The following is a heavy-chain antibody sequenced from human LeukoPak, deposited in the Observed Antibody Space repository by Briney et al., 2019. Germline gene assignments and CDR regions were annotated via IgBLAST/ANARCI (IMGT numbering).Heavy chain of an antibody. CDR1: RFTFSSYS. CDR3: ARDNSVGDYAWWFDP. Sequence: PGGSLRLSCAASRFTFSSYSMNWVRQAPGKGLEWVSSISSSSSYIYYADSVKGRFTISRDNAKNSLYLQMNSLRAEDTAVYYCARDNSVGDYAWWFDPWGQGTLVTVSS. V-gene: IGHV3-21*01. J-gene: IGHJ5*02. D-gene: IGHD1-26*01. CDR2: ISSSSSYI.